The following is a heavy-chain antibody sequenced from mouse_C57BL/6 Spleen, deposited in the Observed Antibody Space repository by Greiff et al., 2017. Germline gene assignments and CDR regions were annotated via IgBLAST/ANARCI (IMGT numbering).Heavy chain of an antibody. CDR3: ERHEDYGSFDD. CDR2: FYPGSGSI. J-gene: IGHJ2*01. D-gene: IGHD1-1*01. Sequence: QVHVKQSGAELVKPGASVKLSCKASGYTFTEYTIHWVKQRSGQGLAWIGWFYPGSGSIKYNERFKDKATLTADKSSSTVYMELSRLTSEDSAVYFWERHEDYGSFDDWGQGTTLTVSS. V-gene: IGHV1-62-2*01. CDR1: GYTFTEYT.